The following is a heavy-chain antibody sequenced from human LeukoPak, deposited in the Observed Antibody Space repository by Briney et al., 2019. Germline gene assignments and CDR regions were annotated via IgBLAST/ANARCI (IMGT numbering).Heavy chain of an antibody. J-gene: IGHJ5*02. CDR3: ARDQNYYGSGSYNWFDP. Sequence: SETLSLTCTVSGGSISSYYWSWIRQPPGKGLEWIGYIYYSGSTNYNPSLKSRVTISVDTSKNQFSLKLSSVTAADTAVYYCARDQNYYGSGSYNWFDPWGQGTLVTVSS. D-gene: IGHD3-10*01. CDR1: GGSISSYY. V-gene: IGHV4-59*01. CDR2: IYYSGST.